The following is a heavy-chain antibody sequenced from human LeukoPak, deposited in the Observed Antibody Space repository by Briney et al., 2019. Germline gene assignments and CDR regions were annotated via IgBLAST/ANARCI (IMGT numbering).Heavy chain of an antibody. CDR2: INPNSGGT. J-gene: IGHJ5*02. V-gene: IGHV1-2*02. CDR1: GYTFTGYY. CDR3: ARGLGRGNYDILTGPGINWFDP. Sequence: AASVKVSCKASGYTFTGYYMHWVRQAPGQGLEWMGWINPNSGGTNYAQKFQGRVTMTRDTSISTAYMELSRLRSDDTAVYYCARGLGRGNYDILTGPGINWFDPWGQGTLVTVSS. D-gene: IGHD3-9*01.